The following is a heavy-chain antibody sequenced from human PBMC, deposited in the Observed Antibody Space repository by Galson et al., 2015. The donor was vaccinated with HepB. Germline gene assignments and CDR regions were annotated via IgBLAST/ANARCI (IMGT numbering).Heavy chain of an antibody. CDR2: ISAYNGNT. D-gene: IGHD2-2*01. CDR1: GYTFTSYG. Sequence: SVKVSCKASGYTFTSYGISWVRQAPGQGLEWMGWISAYNGNTNYAQKLQGRVTMTTDTSTSTAYMELRSLRSDDTAVYYCAIAPIVVVPAAPVAFDIWGQGTMVTVSS. V-gene: IGHV1-18*01. CDR3: AIAPIVVVPAAPVAFDI. J-gene: IGHJ3*02.